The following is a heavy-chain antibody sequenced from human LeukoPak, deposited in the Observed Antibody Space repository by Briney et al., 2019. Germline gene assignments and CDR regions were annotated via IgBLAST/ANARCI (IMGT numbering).Heavy chain of an antibody. CDR1: GGTFNINA. J-gene: IGHJ3*02. Sequence: GSSVKVSCKASGGTFNINAITWVRQAPGQGLEWMGGIIPMLGTPTYAQKFQGRVTITADESATTAYMELRSLKSEDTAVYYCARVRGAFDIWGQGTMVTVSS. CDR2: IIPMLGTP. V-gene: IGHV1-69*01. CDR3: ARVRGAFDI.